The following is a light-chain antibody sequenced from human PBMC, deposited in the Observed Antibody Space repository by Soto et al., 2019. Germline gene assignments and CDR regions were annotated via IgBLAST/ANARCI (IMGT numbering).Light chain of an antibody. Sequence: EITMTQSPATLSGSPGERVTLSCRASQEVRGSQVAWYQQKPGEAPRLLIYDTSTRATGVPTRFSGSRSGAEFTLTINSXQSEDFAVYYCQPYNNWPLTFGGGTKVDNK. J-gene: IGKJ4*01. CDR2: DTS. V-gene: IGKV3-15*01. CDR1: QEVRGSQ. CDR3: QPYNNWPLT.